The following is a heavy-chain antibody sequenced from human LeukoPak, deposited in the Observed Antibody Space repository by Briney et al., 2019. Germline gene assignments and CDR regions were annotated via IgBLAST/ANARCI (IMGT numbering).Heavy chain of an antibody. Sequence: GGSLRLSCAASGFTFSSYAMSWVRQAPGKGGEGVSAISGSGGSTYYADSVKGRFTISRDNSNNTLYLQMNSLRAEATAVYYCAKFLCRSGYYYYDYWGQGTLVTVSS. CDR1: GFTFSSYA. D-gene: IGHD3-22*01. J-gene: IGHJ4*02. CDR2: ISGSGGST. CDR3: AKFLCRSGYYYYDY. V-gene: IGHV3-23*01.